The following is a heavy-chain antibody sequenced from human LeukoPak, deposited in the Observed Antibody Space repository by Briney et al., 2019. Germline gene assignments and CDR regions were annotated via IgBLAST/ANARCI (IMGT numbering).Heavy chain of an antibody. CDR1: GFTFSSYA. V-gene: IGHV3-23*01. Sequence: GGSLRLSCAASGFTFSSYAMSWVRQAPGKGLERVSAISGSGGSTYYADSVKGRFTISRDNSKNTLYLQMNSLRAEDTAVYYCAKDDEEIRGQFDYWGQGTLVTVSS. D-gene: IGHD3/OR15-3a*01. CDR2: ISGSGGST. J-gene: IGHJ4*02. CDR3: AKDDEEIRGQFDY.